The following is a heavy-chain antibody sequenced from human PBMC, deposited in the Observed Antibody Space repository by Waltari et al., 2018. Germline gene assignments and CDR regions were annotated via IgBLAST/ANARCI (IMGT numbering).Heavy chain of an antibody. Sequence: QVQLQQWGAGLLKPSETLSLTCAVYGGSFSGYYWSWLRQPPGKGLEWIGEINHSGSTNYNPSLKSRVTISVDTSKNQFSLKLSSVTAADTAVYYCARGRYCSGGSCYPLDYWGQGTLVTVSS. CDR2: INHSGST. J-gene: IGHJ4*02. V-gene: IGHV4-34*01. CDR1: GGSFSGYY. D-gene: IGHD2-15*01. CDR3: ARGRYCSGGSCYPLDY.